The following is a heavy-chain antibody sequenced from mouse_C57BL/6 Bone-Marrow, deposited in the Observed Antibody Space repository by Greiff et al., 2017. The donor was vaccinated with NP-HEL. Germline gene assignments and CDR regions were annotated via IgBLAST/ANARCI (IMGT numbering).Heavy chain of an antibody. CDR1: GYTFTDYN. Sequence: VQLKEPGPELVKPGASVKIPCKASGYTFTDYNMDWVKQSHGKSLEWIGDINPTNGGTIYNQKFKGKATLTVDKSSSTAYMELRSLTSEDTAVYYCARLYNDYVDYAMDYWGQGTSVTVSS. D-gene: IGHD2-4*01. CDR2: INPTNGGT. V-gene: IGHV1-18*01. J-gene: IGHJ4*01. CDR3: ARLYNDYVDYAMDY.